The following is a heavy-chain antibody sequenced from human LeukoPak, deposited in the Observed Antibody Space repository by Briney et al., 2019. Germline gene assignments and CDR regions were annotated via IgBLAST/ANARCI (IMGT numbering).Heavy chain of an antibody. CDR2: LDPEDGER. CDR3: ATAWVYSSSASDY. V-gene: IGHV1-24*01. J-gene: IGHJ4*02. Sequence: ASVKVSCKGSGYTLTELSMNWVRQTPGKGIKWMGGLDPEDGERSYAQKFQGRVTMTEDTSTVTFYMELISLRSEDTAVYFCATAWVYSSSASDYWGQGTLITVAS. D-gene: IGHD6-6*01. CDR1: GYTLTELS.